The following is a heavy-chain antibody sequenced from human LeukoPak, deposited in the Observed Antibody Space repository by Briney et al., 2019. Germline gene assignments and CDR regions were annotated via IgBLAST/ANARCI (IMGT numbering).Heavy chain of an antibody. V-gene: IGHV4-39*07. CDR1: GGSISSSSYY. Sequence: SETLSLTCTVSGGSISSSSYYWGWIRQPPGKGLEWIGSIYYSGSTYYNPSLKSRVTISVDTSKNQFSLKLSSVTAADTAVYYCAREQGQGYMDVWGKGTTVTVSS. J-gene: IGHJ6*03. CDR2: IYYSGST. CDR3: AREQGQGYMDV.